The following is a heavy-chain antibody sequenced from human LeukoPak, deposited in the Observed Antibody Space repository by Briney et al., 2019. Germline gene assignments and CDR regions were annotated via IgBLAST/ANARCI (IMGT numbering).Heavy chain of an antibody. CDR3: ARGQYCGGDCFYFDY. CDR2: IKQDGSEK. V-gene: IGHV3-7*01. CDR1: GFTFSSYW. J-gene: IGHJ4*02. D-gene: IGHD2-21*01. Sequence: GGSLRLSCAASGFTFSSYWMSWVRQAPGKGLEWVANIKQDGSEKYYVDSVKGRFTISRDNAKNSLYLQMNSLRAEDTAVYYCARGQYCGGDCFYFDYWGQGTLVTVSS.